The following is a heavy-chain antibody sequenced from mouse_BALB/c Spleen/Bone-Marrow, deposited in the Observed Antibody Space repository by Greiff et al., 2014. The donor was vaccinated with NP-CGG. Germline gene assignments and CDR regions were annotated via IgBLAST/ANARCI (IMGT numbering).Heavy chain of an antibody. V-gene: IGHV5-6-4*01. Sequence: VQLKQSGGGLVKPGGSLKLSCSASGFTFSSSIMSWVRQTPEKRLEWVATISTGGTYTYYPDSVKGRFTISRDNAKNTLYLQVSSLKSEDTAMYYCSRGYGNCFDYWGQGTTLTVSS. D-gene: IGHD2-10*02. CDR3: SRGYGNCFDY. CDR2: ISTGGTYT. CDR1: GFTFSSSI. J-gene: IGHJ2*01.